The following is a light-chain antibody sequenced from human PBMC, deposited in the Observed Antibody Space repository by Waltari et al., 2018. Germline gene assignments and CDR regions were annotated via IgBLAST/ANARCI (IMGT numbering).Light chain of an antibody. Sequence: EIVLTQSPGTLSLSPGERVTLSCRASQSVGRTLVWYQQKPGPAPRLLRYGAAIRATGIPDRFSGSGAGTDFSLTISRLEPEDFAVYYCQHYVRLPVTFGQGTKVEIK. CDR2: GAA. CDR3: QHYVRLPVT. J-gene: IGKJ1*01. V-gene: IGKV3-20*01. CDR1: QSVGRT.